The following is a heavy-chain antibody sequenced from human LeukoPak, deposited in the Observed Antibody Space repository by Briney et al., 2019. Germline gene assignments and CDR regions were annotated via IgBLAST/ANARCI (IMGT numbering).Heavy chain of an antibody. V-gene: IGHV3-21*01. CDR3: ARDSSSGWYDY. D-gene: IGHD6-19*01. CDR1: GFPFSSYS. Sequence: GGALRLSCAASGFPFSSYSMNWVREAPGKGQEWVSYISTRSTYIYYADSVKGRFTISRDSAKNSLYLQMNSLRAEDTAVYYCARDSSSGWYDYWGQGTLVTVSS. J-gene: IGHJ4*02. CDR2: ISTRSTYI.